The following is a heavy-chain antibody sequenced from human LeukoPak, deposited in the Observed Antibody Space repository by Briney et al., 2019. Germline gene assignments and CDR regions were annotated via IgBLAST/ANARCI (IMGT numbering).Heavy chain of an antibody. CDR2: INWNGGST. CDR3: ARERAVAGTFNYFDY. J-gene: IGHJ4*02. D-gene: IGHD6-19*01. V-gene: IGHV3-20*04. CDR1: GFTFDDYG. Sequence: PGGSLRLSCAASGFTFDDYGMSWVRQAPGKGLEWVSGINWNGGSTGYADSVKGRFTIPRDNAKNSLYLQMNSLRAEDTALYYCARERAVAGTFNYFDYWGQGTLVTVSS.